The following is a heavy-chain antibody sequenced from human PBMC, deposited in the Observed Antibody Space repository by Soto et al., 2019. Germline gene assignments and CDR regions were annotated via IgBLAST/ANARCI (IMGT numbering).Heavy chain of an antibody. V-gene: IGHV2-5*02. D-gene: IGHD1-20*01. CDR2: IYWDEDK. J-gene: IGHJ4*02. CDR3: AHRGSMYGNWNHGYFDY. Sequence: QITLKESGPTRVRPTQTLALTCTFSGFSLTTSGVGVGWIRKTPGKALEWLAVIYWDEDKRYTPSLKSRLNITNDTSKDHVVLTMADKNPMVTAKYFCAHRGSMYGNWNHGYFDYWGQGTLVTVSS. CDR1: GFSLTTSGVG.